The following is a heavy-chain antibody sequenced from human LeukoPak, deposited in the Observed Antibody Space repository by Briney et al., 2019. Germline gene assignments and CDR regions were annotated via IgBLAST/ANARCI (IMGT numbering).Heavy chain of an antibody. J-gene: IGHJ6*02. CDR2: TYYRSKWYN. CDR1: GDSVSSNSAA. CDR3: ARGFGSGSYYFYYYYGMDV. D-gene: IGHD1-26*01. V-gene: IGHV6-1*01. Sequence: SQTLSLTCAISGDSVSSNSAAWNWIRQSPSRGLEWLGRTYYRSKWYNDYAVSVKSRITINPDTSKNQFSLQLNSVTPEDTAVYYCARGFGSGSYYFYYYYGMDVWGQGTTVTVSS.